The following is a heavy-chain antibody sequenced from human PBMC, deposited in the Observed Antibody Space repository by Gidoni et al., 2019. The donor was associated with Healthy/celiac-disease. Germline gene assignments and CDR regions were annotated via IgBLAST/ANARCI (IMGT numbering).Heavy chain of an antibody. J-gene: IGHJ5*02. CDR3: ARDKVPAAAGRRRNWFDP. CDR1: GYTFISYY. CDR2: INPSGGST. D-gene: IGHD6-13*01. V-gene: IGHV1-46*01. Sequence: QVQLVQSGAEVKKPGASVKVSCKASGYTFISYYMHWVRQAPGQGLEWMGIINPSGGSTSYAQKFQGRVTMTRDTSTSTVYMELSSLRSEDTAVYYCARDKVPAAAGRRRNWFDPWGQGTLVTVSS.